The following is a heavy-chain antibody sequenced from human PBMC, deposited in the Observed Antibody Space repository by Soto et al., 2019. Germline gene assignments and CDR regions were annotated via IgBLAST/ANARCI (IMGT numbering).Heavy chain of an antibody. Sequence: QVQLQESGPGLVKPSQTLSLTCTVSGGSISSGGYYWSWIRQHPGKGLEWIGYIYYRGSTYYNPSLESRVSISVDTAKNQFSLKLSSVTAADTAVYYCAREFSNYRNYYYYYGMDVWGQGTTVTVSS. CDR3: AREFSNYRNYYYYYGMDV. CDR2: IYYRGST. CDR1: GGSISSGGYY. V-gene: IGHV4-31*03. D-gene: IGHD4-4*01. J-gene: IGHJ6*02.